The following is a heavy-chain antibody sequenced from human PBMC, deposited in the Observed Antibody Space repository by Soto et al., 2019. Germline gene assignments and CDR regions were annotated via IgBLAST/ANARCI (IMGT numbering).Heavy chain of an antibody. CDR1: GFTVSSNY. Sequence: EVQVVESGGGLIQPGGSLRLSCAASGFTVSSNYMSWVRQAPGKGLEWVSVIYSGGSTYYADSVKGRFTISRDNSKNMLYLQMNSLRAEDTAVYYCARDRYSGYDYYYFGLGVWGPGTTVTVSS. D-gene: IGHD5-12*01. CDR2: IYSGGST. CDR3: ARDRYSGYDYYYFGLGV. V-gene: IGHV3-53*01. J-gene: IGHJ6*02.